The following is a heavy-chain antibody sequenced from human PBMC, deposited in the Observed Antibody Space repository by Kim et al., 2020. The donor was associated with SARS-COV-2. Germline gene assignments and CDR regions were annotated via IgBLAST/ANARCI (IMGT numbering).Heavy chain of an antibody. Sequence: QGRVTITRDTSASTAYMELSSLRSEDTAVYYCAREVAAAGKPHHAYGMDVWGQGTTVTVSS. J-gene: IGHJ6*02. CDR3: AREVAAAGKPHHAYGMDV. D-gene: IGHD6-13*01. V-gene: IGHV1-3*01.